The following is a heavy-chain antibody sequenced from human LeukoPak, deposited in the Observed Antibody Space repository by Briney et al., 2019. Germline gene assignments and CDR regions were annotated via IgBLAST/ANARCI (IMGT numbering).Heavy chain of an antibody. CDR1: GGSISSYY. Sequence: PSETLSLTCTVSGGSISSYYWSWIRQPPGKGLEWIGYIYYSGSTNYNPSLKSRVTISVDTSKNQLSLKLSSGTAADTAVYYCARGGFGESIFYWGQGTLVTVSS. CDR2: IYYSGST. V-gene: IGHV4-59*01. J-gene: IGHJ4*02. CDR3: ARGGFGESIFY. D-gene: IGHD3-10*01.